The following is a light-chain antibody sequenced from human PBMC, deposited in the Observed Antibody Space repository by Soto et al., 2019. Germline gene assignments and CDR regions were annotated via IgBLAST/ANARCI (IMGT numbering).Light chain of an antibody. CDR3: SSYGGSNNFWV. Sequence: QAVLTQPPSASGSPGQSVTISCTGTSSDIGGYNFVSWYQQHPGKAPRLIIYEVIKRPSGVPDRFSASKSGNTASLTVSGLQADDEANYYCSSYGGSNNFWVFGGGTKLTVL. CDR2: EVI. V-gene: IGLV2-8*01. J-gene: IGLJ3*02. CDR1: SSDIGGYNF.